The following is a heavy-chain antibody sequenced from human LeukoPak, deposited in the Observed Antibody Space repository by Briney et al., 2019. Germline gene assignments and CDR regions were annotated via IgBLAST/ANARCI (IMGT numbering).Heavy chain of an antibody. CDR2: INPNSGGT. Sequence: ASLKDSSKASGYTFTGYYMQAVRQAPRQGLEWMGWINPNSGGTNYAQKFQGRFTMTRDTSISTAYMELSRLRTDDTAVYYYASMHQLDPYWGQGTLVTVSS. V-gene: IGHV1-2*02. CDR1: GYTFTGYY. D-gene: IGHD6-13*01. J-gene: IGHJ4*02. CDR3: ASMHQLDPY.